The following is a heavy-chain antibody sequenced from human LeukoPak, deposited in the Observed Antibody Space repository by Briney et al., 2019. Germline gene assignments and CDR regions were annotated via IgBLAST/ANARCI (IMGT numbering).Heavy chain of an antibody. CDR2: IVVGSGNT. V-gene: IGHV1-58*02. D-gene: IGHD3-22*01. Sequence: RASVKVSCKASGFTFTSSAMQWVRQARGQRLEWIGWIVVGSGNTNYAQKFQERVTITRDMSTSTAYMELSSLRSEDTAVYYCAAERTLYDPSGRGYYYYGMDVWGQGTTVTVSS. J-gene: IGHJ6*02. CDR3: AAERTLYDPSGRGYYYYGMDV. CDR1: GFTFTSSA.